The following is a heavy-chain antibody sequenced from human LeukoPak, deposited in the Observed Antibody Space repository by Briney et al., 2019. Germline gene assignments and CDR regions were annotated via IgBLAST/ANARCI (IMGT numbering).Heavy chain of an antibody. CDR1: GYTFTKYH. CDR3: ASFHVDGSDKKPY. Sequence: ASVKVSCKASGYTFTKYHIHWVRQAPGQGLEWMGTINPSGGSTSYARKFQGRITVTSDMSTSTVYMYLSSLTSEDTAVYYCASFHVDGSDKKPYWGQGTLVTVSS. V-gene: IGHV1-46*01. J-gene: IGHJ4*02. CDR2: INPSGGST. D-gene: IGHD1-1*01.